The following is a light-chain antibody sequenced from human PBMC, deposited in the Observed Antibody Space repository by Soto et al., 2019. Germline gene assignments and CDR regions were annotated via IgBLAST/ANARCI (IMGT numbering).Light chain of an antibody. CDR1: QSVSSN. CDR3: QQYHNSPRT. Sequence: EIVLTQSPATLSLSPGGRATLSCMASQSVSSNLAWYQQKPGQAPRLLIYGASTRATGIPDRFSGSGSGTDFTLTISRLEPEDFAVYYCQQYHNSPRTFGQGTKVDIK. CDR2: GAS. V-gene: IGKV3-20*01. J-gene: IGKJ1*01.